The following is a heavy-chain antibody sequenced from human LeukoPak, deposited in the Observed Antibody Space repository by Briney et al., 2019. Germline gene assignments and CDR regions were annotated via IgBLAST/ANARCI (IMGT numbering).Heavy chain of an antibody. V-gene: IGHV1-2*02. CDR1: GYTFTRYY. CDR3: VLEASIRWRYTVPPDAFDI. J-gene: IGHJ3*02. CDR2: INPNSCGT. Sequence: SSVKVSCKACGYTFTRYYLQGVRQAAGQRLEGMGWINPNSCGTNFAHEFQGRGPNTRGTSNGTVYMELSRLTSDDTAVNYCVLEASIRWRYTVPPDAFDIWGKGTMVTVSS. D-gene: IGHD6-19*01.